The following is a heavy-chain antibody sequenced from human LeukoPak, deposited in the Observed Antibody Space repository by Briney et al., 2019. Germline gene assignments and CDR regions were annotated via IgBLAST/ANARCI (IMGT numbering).Heavy chain of an antibody. Sequence: GGSLRLSCAASGFTFVSYGMHWVRQTPGKGLVWVSRINHDGRYINYADSVQGRFTISRDTAKNTLFLQMNSLRAEDTAVYYCARESMVRGANQVGGQGARVTVSS. V-gene: IGHV3-74*01. CDR2: INHDGRYI. D-gene: IGHD2-8*01. J-gene: IGHJ4*02. CDR1: GFTFVSYG. CDR3: ARESMVRGANQV.